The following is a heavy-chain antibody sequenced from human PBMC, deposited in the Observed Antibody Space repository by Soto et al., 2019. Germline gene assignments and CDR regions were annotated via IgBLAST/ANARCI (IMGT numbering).Heavy chain of an antibody. D-gene: IGHD6-19*01. CDR3: ARENEQCVAAAN. V-gene: IGHV3-11*01. J-gene: IGHJ4*02. Sequence: MGGIRKAPGKGLEWVSYITSSGSTIYYADSVKGLFTISRDNAKNSLYLQMNSLRAEDTALYYCARENEQCVAAANWVQGTLVPVFS. CDR2: ITSSGSTI.